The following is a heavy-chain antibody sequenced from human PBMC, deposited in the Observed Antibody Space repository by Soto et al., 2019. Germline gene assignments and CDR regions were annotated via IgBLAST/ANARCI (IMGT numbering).Heavy chain of an antibody. V-gene: IGHV3-30*18. CDR2: IPDDGTFK. J-gene: IGHJ4*02. CDR3: AKDYGPKAPYPYSNTHTDF. Sequence: GGSLRLSCEASGFSFSSYCIHWVRQAPCKGLEWVAVIPDDGTFKDYADSVKGRFTISRDNSDKTLFLQMNSLGPNDTAVYYSAKDYGPKAPYPYSNTHTDFWGQGTRVTVSS. D-gene: IGHD6-13*01. CDR1: GFSFSSYC.